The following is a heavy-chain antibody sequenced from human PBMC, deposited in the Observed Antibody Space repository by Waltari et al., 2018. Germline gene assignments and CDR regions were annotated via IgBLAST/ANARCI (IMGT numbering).Heavy chain of an antibody. CDR3: ARDGRGIVVVPAQRLNYYYGMDV. CDR2: ISAYNGNT. J-gene: IGHJ6*02. D-gene: IGHD2-2*01. CDR1: GYTFTSYG. V-gene: IGHV1-18*01. Sequence: QVQLVQSGAEVKKPGASVKVSCKASGYTFTSYGISWVRQAPGQGLEWMGWISAYNGNTNYAQKLQGRVTMTTDTSTSKAYMELRSLRSDDTAVYYCARDGRGIVVVPAQRLNYYYGMDVWGQGTTVIVSS.